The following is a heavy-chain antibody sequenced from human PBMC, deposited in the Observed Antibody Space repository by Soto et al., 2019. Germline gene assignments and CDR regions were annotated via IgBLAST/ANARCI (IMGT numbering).Heavy chain of an antibody. CDR3: AKVSAPATHYYYYYYGMDV. CDR2: ISGSGGST. Sequence: GWSLRLSCAASGFTFCSYSMSWVRQAPGKGLEWVSAISGSGGSTYYADSVKGRFTISRDNSKNTLYLQMNSLRAEDTAVYYCAKVSAPATHYYYYYYGMDVWGQGTTVTVSS. J-gene: IGHJ6*02. V-gene: IGHV3-23*01. D-gene: IGHD2-2*01. CDR1: GFTFCSYS.